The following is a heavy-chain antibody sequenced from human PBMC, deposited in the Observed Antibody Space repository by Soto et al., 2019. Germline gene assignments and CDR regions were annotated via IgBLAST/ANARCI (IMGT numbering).Heavy chain of an antibody. D-gene: IGHD3-22*01. V-gene: IGHV1-3*01. J-gene: IGHJ4*02. CDR1: GYTFTSYA. CDR2: INAGNGNT. CDR3: ARARGRYSGYDTYYYDSSGYYRFDY. Sequence: ASVKLSCKACGYTFTSYAMHWVRQAPRQRLEWMGWINAGNGNTKYSQKFQGRVTITRDTSASTAYMELSSLRSEDTAVYYCARARGRYSGYDTYYYDSSGYYRFDYWGQGTLVTVSS.